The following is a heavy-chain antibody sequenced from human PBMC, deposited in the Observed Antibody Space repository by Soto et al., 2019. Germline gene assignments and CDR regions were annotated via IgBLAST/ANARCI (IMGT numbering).Heavy chain of an antibody. Sequence: QITLKESGPTLVKPTQTLTLTCTFSGFSLSTRDVGVGWIRQPPGKALEWLAVIYWDDSKTYRPSLESRLTITKDTSRNQVALTMTNTDPVDTATYYCAHAYGGRSLYWGQGTLVTVSS. CDR3: AHAYGGRSLY. D-gene: IGHD3-16*01. CDR2: IYWDDSK. V-gene: IGHV2-5*02. J-gene: IGHJ4*02. CDR1: GFSLSTRDVG.